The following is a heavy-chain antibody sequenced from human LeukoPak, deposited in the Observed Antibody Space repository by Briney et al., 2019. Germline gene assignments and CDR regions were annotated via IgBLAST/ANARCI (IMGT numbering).Heavy chain of an antibody. CDR1: GFTFSSYE. J-gene: IGHJ6*04. Sequence: GGSLRLSCAASGFTFSSYEMNWVRQAPGKGLEWVSYISSSGSTIYYADSVKGRFTISRDNAKNSLYLQMNSPRAEDTAVYCCAELGITMIGGVWGKGTTVTISS. D-gene: IGHD3-10*02. CDR2: ISSSGSTI. V-gene: IGHV3-48*03. CDR3: AELGITMIGGV.